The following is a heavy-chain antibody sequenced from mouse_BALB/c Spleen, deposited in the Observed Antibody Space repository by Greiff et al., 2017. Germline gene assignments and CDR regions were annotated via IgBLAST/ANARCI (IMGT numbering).Heavy chain of an antibody. CDR1: GYTFTSYW. D-gene: IGHD2-4*01. V-gene: IGHV1-69*02. J-gene: IGHJ2*01. CDR3: ARWDYDEDY. CDR2: IDPSDSYT. Sequence: QVHVKQPGAELVKPGASVKLSCKASGYTFTSYWMHWVKQRPGQGLEWIGEIDPSDSYTNYNQKFKGKATLTVDKSSSTAYMQLSSLTSEDSAVYYCARWDYDEDYWGQGTTLTVSS.